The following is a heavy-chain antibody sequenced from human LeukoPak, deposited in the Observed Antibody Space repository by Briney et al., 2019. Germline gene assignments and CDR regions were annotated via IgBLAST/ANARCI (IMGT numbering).Heavy chain of an antibody. J-gene: IGHJ4*02. CDR3: ARELRYYDSSGYYYGY. CDR2: IIPIFGTA. CDR1: GGTFSIYA. Sequence: SVKVSCKPSGGTFSIYAISWVRQAPGRGLEWMGGIIPIFGTANYAQKFQGRVTITADEATSTAYMELSSLRSEDTAVYYCARELRYYDSSGYYYGYWGQGTLVTVSS. D-gene: IGHD3-22*01. V-gene: IGHV1-69*01.